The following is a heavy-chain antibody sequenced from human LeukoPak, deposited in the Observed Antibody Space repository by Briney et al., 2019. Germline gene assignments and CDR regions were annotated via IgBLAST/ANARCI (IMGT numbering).Heavy chain of an antibody. Sequence: TGGSLRLSCAASGFTFSTYAMSWVRQAPGKGLEWVSGISGRSDSTYYADSVKGRFTISRDNGKNSLYLQMNSLRAEDTAVYYCARQRGDILTGYYIPRGFDYWGQGTLVTVSS. J-gene: IGHJ4*02. CDR1: GFTFSTYA. CDR2: ISGRSDST. D-gene: IGHD3-9*01. CDR3: ARQRGDILTGYYIPRGFDY. V-gene: IGHV3-23*01.